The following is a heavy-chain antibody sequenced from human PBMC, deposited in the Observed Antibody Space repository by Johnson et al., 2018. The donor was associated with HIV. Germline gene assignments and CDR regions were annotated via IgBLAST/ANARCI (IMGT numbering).Heavy chain of an antibody. CDR3: ARDGGYSGYDFHAFDI. CDR2: IKQDGSEK. Sequence: EVQLVESGGGVVQPGRSLRLSCAASGFTFSDYYMSWIRQAPGKGLAWVANIKQDGSEKYYVDSVKGRFTISRDNAKNSLYLQMNSLRAEDTAVYYCARDGGYSGYDFHAFDIWGQGTMVTVSS. J-gene: IGHJ3*02. CDR1: GFTFSDYY. D-gene: IGHD5-12*01. V-gene: IGHV3-7*01.